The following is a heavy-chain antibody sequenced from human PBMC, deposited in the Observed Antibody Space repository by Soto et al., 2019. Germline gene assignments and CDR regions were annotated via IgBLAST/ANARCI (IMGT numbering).Heavy chain of an antibody. CDR2: ISYDGSNK. V-gene: IGHV3-30-3*01. D-gene: IGHD3-3*01. Sequence: QVQLVESGGGVVQPGRSLRLSCAASGFTFSSYAMHWVRQAPGKGLEWVAVISYDGSNKYYADSVKGRFTISRDNSKNTLYLQMNSLRAEDTAVYYCARGYYDFWSGYSTYYGMDVW. J-gene: IGHJ6*01. CDR3: ARGYYDFWSGYSTYYGMDV. CDR1: GFTFSSYA.